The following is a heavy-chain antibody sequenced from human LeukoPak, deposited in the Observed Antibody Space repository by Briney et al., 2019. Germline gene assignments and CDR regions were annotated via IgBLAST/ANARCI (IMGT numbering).Heavy chain of an antibody. CDR3: ARVPSARDYGDYAWFDY. J-gene: IGHJ4*02. D-gene: IGHD4-17*01. Sequence: GGSLRLSCAASGFTFSSYAMHWVRQAPGKGLEGVAVISYDGSNKYYAESVKGRFTISRDNSKNTLYLQMNSLRAEDTAVYYCARVPSARDYGDYAWFDYWGQGTLVTVSS. CDR2: ISYDGSNK. CDR1: GFTFSSYA. V-gene: IGHV3-30-3*01.